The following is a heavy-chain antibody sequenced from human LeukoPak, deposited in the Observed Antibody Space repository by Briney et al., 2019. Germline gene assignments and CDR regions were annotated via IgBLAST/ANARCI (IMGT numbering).Heavy chain of an antibody. CDR3: ARDRGGGHYFDY. Sequence: GRPLRLSCAASGFTFSSYAMHWVRQAPGKGLEWVAVISYDGSNKNYADSVKGRFTISRDNSKNTLYLQMNSLRAEDTAVYYCARDRGGGHYFDYWGQGTLVTVSS. CDR1: GFTFSSYA. D-gene: IGHD2-15*01. V-gene: IGHV3-30-3*01. J-gene: IGHJ4*02. CDR2: ISYDGSNK.